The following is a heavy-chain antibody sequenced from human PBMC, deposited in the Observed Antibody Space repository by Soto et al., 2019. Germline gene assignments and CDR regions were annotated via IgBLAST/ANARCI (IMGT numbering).Heavy chain of an antibody. J-gene: IGHJ4*02. Sequence: QVQLVESGGGVVQPGRSLRLSCAASGFTFSSYAMHWVRQAPGKGLEWVAVRSYDGSNKYYADSVKGRFTISRDNSKNTLYLQMNSLRAEDTAVYYCARGGGFLEWLLSPDYWGQGTLVTVSS. CDR3: ARGGGFLEWLLSPDY. D-gene: IGHD3-3*01. CDR2: RSYDGSNK. V-gene: IGHV3-30-3*01. CDR1: GFTFSSYA.